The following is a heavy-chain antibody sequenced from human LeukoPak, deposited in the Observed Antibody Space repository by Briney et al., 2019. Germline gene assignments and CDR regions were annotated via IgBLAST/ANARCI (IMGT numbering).Heavy chain of an antibody. V-gene: IGHV3-48*03. Sequence: GGSLRLSCAASGFTFSSHEMNWVRQAPGKGLEWVSYISNSGSTIYYADSVRGRFTISRDNAKNSLYLQMNSLRAEDTAVYYCARRGIQHWPHDDYWGQGTLVTVSS. D-gene: IGHD5-18*01. CDR1: GFTFSSHE. J-gene: IGHJ4*02. CDR3: ARRGIQHWPHDDY. CDR2: ISNSGSTI.